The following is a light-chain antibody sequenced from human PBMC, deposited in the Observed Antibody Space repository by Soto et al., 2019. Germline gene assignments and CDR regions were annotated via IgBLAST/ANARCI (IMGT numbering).Light chain of an antibody. CDR2: EVN. Sequence: LTPPRTASGYLAQSGTSFYTGTRSDVGGDNYVSWYQQHPGKAPKLMIYEVNKRPSGVPDRFSGSKSGNTASLTVSGLQAEDDADYYCSSYAGNNILVFGSGTKVTVL. CDR1: RSDVGGDNY. J-gene: IGLJ1*01. V-gene: IGLV2-8*01. CDR3: SSYAGNNILV.